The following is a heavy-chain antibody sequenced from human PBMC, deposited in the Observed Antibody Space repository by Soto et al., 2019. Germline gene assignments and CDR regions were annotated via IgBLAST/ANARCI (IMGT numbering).Heavy chain of an antibody. Sequence: GASVKVSCKASGYTFTSYAMHWVRQAPGQRLEWMGWINAGNGNTKYSQKFQGKVTITRDTSASTAYMELSSLRSEDTAVYYCARVIIPVAFDYWGQGTLVTVSS. CDR3: ARVIIPVAFDY. CDR2: INAGNGNT. J-gene: IGHJ4*02. V-gene: IGHV1-3*01. D-gene: IGHD3-3*01. CDR1: GYTFTSYA.